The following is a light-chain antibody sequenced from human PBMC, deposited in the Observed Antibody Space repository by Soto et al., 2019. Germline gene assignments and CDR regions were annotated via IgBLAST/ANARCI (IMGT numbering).Light chain of an antibody. J-gene: IGKJ5*01. Sequence: EIVLTQSPGTLSLSPGERATLSCRASQSVSSSYLAWYQQKPGQAPRLLIYGASSRATGIPDTFSGSGSGTDFTLTISRLEPEDFAVYYCQQYGRSPPIPFGHGTRLEIK. CDR2: GAS. CDR1: QSVSSSY. CDR3: QQYGRSPPIP. V-gene: IGKV3-20*01.